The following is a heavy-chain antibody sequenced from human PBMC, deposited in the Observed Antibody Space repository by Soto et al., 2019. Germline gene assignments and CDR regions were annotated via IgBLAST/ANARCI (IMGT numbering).Heavy chain of an antibody. CDR2: IYSGDSNT. Sequence: GESLKISCKGSGYSFTSYWIGWVRQMPGKGLEWMGVIYSGDSNTRYSPSFQGQVTISADKSINTAYLQWSSLKASDTAMYYCATLLTYYYIISASPAPYYYYGMDVWGQGTTVTVSS. J-gene: IGHJ6*02. D-gene: IGHD3-9*01. CDR3: ATLLTYYYIISASPAPYYYYGMDV. V-gene: IGHV5-51*01. CDR1: GYSFTSYW.